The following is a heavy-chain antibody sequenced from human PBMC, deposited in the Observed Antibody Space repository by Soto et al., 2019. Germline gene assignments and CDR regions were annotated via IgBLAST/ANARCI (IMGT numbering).Heavy chain of an antibody. J-gene: IGHJ5*02. Sequence: SETLSLTCTVSGGSISSYYWSWIRQPPGKGLEWIGYIYYSGSTNYNPSLKSRVTIPVDTSKNQFSLKLSSVTAADTAVYYCARGLSSLRAFDPWGKGTLVTVSS. CDR3: ARGLSSLRAFDP. CDR1: GGSISSYY. V-gene: IGHV4-59*01. CDR2: IYYSGST. D-gene: IGHD3-10*01.